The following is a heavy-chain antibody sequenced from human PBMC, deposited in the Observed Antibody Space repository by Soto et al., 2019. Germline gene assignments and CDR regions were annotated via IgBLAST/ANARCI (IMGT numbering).Heavy chain of an antibody. V-gene: IGHV1-3*01. Sequence: ASVKVSCKASGYTFTSYAMHWVRQAPGQRLEWMGWINAGNGNTKYSQKFQGRVTITRDTSASTAYMELSSLRSEDTTVYYCARSIVVATAADYWGQGTLVTVSS. CDR1: GYTFTSYA. D-gene: IGHD2-21*02. CDR3: ARSIVVATAADY. CDR2: INAGNGNT. J-gene: IGHJ4*02.